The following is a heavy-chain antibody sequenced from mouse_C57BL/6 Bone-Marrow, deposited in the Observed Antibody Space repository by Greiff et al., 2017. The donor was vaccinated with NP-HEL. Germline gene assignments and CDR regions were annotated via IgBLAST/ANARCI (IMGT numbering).Heavy chain of an antibody. V-gene: IGHV1-62-2*01. D-gene: IGHD6-1*01. CDR3: ARHEDQKDGSSKDYYAMDY. CDR1: GYTFTEYT. CDR2: FYPGSGSI. Sequence: QVQLQQSGAELVKPGASVKLSCKASGYTFTEYTIHWVKQRSGQGLEWIGWFYPGSGSIKYNEKFKDKATLTADKSSSTVYMELSRLTSEDSAVYFCARHEDQKDGSSKDYYAMDYWGQGTSVTVSS. J-gene: IGHJ4*01.